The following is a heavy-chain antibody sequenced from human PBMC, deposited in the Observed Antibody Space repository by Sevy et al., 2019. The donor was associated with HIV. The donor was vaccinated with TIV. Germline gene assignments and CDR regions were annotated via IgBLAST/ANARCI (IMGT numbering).Heavy chain of an antibody. V-gene: IGHV3-33*06. J-gene: IGHJ6*03. CDR1: GFTFSSYG. CDR2: IWYDGSNK. D-gene: IGHD6-13*01. CDR3: AKGAIAAAGIGKFNPFSPPMDV. Sequence: GGSLRLSCAASGFTFSSYGMHWVRQAPGKGLEWVAVIWYDGSNKYYADSVKGRFTISRDNSKNTLYLQMNSLRAEDTAVYYCAKGAIAAAGIGKFNPFSPPMDVWGKGTTVTVSS.